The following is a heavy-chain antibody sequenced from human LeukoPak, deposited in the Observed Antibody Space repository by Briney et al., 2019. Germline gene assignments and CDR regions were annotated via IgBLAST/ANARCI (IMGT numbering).Heavy chain of an antibody. CDR3: ANTKSSFGITMIVVGRTFDY. CDR1: GGSISSSSYY. J-gene: IGHJ4*02. D-gene: IGHD3-22*01. Sequence: PSETLSLTCTVSGGSISSSSYYWGWIRQPPGKGLEWIVSIYYSGSTYYNPSLKSRVTISVDTSKNQFSLKLSSVTAADTAVYYCANTKSSFGITMIVVGRTFDYWGQGTLVTVSS. CDR2: IYYSGST. V-gene: IGHV4-39*01.